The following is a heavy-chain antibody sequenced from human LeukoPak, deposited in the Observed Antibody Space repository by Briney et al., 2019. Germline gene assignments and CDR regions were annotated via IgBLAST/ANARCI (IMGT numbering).Heavy chain of an antibody. Sequence: RSGGSLRLSCAASGFTFSSYAMSWVRQAPGKGLEWVSGINWNGGSTGYADSVKGRFTISRDNAKNSLYLQMNSLRAEDTALYYCARVKMKYCGGDCSMDVWGKGTTVTVSS. CDR1: GFTFSSYA. D-gene: IGHD2-21*02. CDR2: INWNGGST. J-gene: IGHJ6*03. V-gene: IGHV3-20*04. CDR3: ARVKMKYCGGDCSMDV.